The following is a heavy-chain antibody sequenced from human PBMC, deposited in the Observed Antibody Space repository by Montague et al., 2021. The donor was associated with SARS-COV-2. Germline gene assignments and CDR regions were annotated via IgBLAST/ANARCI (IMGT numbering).Heavy chain of an antibody. D-gene: IGHD3-16*01. J-gene: IGHJ4*02. Sequence: SETLSLTCTVSGGSIRSYDWSWIRQTPGKGLEWIGYIYYDGSTNYNPSLKSRVTMSVDSSKNQFSLRLSSVTAADTAVYYCERYGGYFEHWGQGTLVTVSS. CDR2: IYYDGST. CDR3: ERYGGYFEH. V-gene: IGHV4-59*03. CDR1: GGSIRSYD.